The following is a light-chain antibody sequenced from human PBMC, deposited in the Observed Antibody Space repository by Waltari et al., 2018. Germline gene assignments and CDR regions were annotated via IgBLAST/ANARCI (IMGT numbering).Light chain of an antibody. V-gene: IGLV3-27*01. Sequence: SYELTQPSSVSVSPGQTARITCSGDVLGKKFIRWFQQKPGQAPVLLLFRDSERPSGIPGRFSGSSSGTTVTLTISGAQVEDEADYYCFTVDDNSLRLFGGGTKLTVL. J-gene: IGLJ2*01. CDR1: VLGKKF. CDR3: FTVDDNSLRL. CDR2: RDS.